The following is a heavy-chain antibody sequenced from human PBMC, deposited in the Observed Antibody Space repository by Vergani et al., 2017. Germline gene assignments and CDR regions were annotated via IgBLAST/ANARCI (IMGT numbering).Heavy chain of an antibody. CDR2: IKQDGSEK. CDR3: ARDDYGDGGNWFDP. CDR1: GFTFSSYW. V-gene: IGHV3-7*01. Sequence: EVQLVESGGGLVQPGGSLRLSCAASGFTFSSYWMSWVRRAPGKGLEWVANIKQDGSEKYYVDSVKGRFTISRDNAKNSLYLQMNSLRAEDTAVYYCARDDYGDGGNWFDPWGQGTLVTVSS. D-gene: IGHD4-17*01. J-gene: IGHJ5*02.